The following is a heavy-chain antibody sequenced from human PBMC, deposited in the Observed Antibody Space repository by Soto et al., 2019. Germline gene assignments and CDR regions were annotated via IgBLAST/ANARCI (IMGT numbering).Heavy chain of an antibody. CDR3: VSHVGLRASDY. D-gene: IGHD4-17*01. J-gene: IGHJ4*02. CDR1: GYSFPGYW. CDR2: IYPGDSDT. Sequence: GESLKISCKGSGYSFPGYWIGWVRQMPGKGLEWMGIIYPGDSDTRYSPSFQGQVTISVDKSISTVHLQWSSLKASDTAIYYCVSHVGLRASDYWGQGTLVTVSS. V-gene: IGHV5-51*01.